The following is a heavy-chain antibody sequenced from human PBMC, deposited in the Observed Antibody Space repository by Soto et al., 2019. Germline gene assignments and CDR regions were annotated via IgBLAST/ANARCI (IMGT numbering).Heavy chain of an antibody. V-gene: IGHV3-23*01. CDR3: VKDRSLIAARPLWYFDY. J-gene: IGHJ4*02. CDR1: GFTFSTYA. Sequence: GGSLRLSCAASGFTFSTYAMSWVRQAPGKGPEWVSGISGSGDTTYYADSVKGRFTISRDNSKNTLSLQMRSLRAEDTAVYYCVKDRSLIAARPLWYFDYWGQGTLVTVSS. CDR2: ISGSGDTT. D-gene: IGHD6-6*01.